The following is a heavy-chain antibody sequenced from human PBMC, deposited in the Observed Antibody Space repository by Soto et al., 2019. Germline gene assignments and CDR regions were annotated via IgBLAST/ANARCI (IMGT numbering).Heavy chain of an antibody. CDR3: TRDPRNYYDSIGSANWFDP. V-gene: IGHV3-73*01. J-gene: IGHJ5*02. D-gene: IGHD3-22*01. Sequence: VGSLRLSCAASGFTFSGSAMHWVRQASGKGLEWVGRIRSKTNSYATAYAASVKGRFTISRDDSKDTAYLQMNSLKTEDTAVYYCTRDPRNYYDSIGSANWFDPWGQGTLVTVSS. CDR1: GFTFSGSA. CDR2: IRSKTNSYAT.